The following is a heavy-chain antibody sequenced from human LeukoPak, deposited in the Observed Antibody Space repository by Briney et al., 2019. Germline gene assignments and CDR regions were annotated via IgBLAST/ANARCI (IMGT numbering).Heavy chain of an antibody. CDR1: GGSFSGYY. V-gene: IGHV4-59*01. CDR2: MYYSGST. D-gene: IGHD3-10*01. Sequence: SETLSLTCAVYGGSFSGYYWSWIRQPPGKGLEWIGYMYYSGSTNYNPSLKSRVTISLDTSKNQFSLKLSSVTAADTAVYYCASSRWRYGSVDYWGQGTLVTVSS. CDR3: ASSRWRYGSVDY. J-gene: IGHJ4*02.